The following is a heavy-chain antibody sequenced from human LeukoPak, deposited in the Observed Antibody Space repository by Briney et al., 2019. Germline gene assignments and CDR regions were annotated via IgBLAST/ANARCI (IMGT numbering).Heavy chain of an antibody. CDR1: GFTFSSYS. CDR3: ARENDGDYYFDY. V-gene: IGHV3-21*01. D-gene: IGHD4-17*01. J-gene: IGHJ4*02. CDR2: ISGSSSNI. Sequence: KSGGSLRLSCAASGFTFSSYSMNWVRQAPGKGLEWVSSISGSSSNIYYADSVKGRFTISRDNAKNSLYLQMNSLRVEDTAVYSCARENDGDYYFDYWGQGTLVTVSS.